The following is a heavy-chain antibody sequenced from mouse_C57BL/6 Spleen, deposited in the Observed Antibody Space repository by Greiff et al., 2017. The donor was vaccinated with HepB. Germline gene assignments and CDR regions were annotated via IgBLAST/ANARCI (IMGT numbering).Heavy chain of an antibody. D-gene: IGHD1-2*01. CDR2: INPGSGGT. CDR3: ARDGLGNYAMDY. Sequence: VKLQQSGAELVRPGTSVKVSCKASGYAFTNYLIEWVKQRPGQGLEWIGVINPGSGGTNYNEKFKGKATLTADKSSSTAYMQLSSLTSEDSAVYFCARDGLGNYAMDYWGQGTSVTVSS. V-gene: IGHV1-54*01. J-gene: IGHJ4*01. CDR1: GYAFTNYL.